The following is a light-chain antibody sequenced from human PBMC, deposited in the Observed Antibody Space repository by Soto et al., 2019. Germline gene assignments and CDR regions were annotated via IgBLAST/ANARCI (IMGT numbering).Light chain of an antibody. V-gene: IGKV3-20*01. CDR1: QSVSSTY. CDR2: GAS. CDR3: QQYNNWPPIT. Sequence: EIVLTQSPGTLSLSPGERATLSCRASQSVSSTYLAWYQQNPGQAPRLLIYGASSRATGIPDRFSGSGSGTDFTLTISSLQSEDSALYYCQQYNNWPPITFGQGTRLEIK. J-gene: IGKJ5*01.